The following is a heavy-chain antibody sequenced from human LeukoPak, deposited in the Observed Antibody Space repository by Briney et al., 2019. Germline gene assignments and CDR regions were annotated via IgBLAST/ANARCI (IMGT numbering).Heavy chain of an antibody. CDR3: ARDHGRGSLFGVVMPFDY. V-gene: IGHV3-30*03. Sequence: TGGSLRLSCAASGFTFSSYGMHWVRQAPGKGLEWVAVISYDGSNKYYADSVKGRFTISRDNSKNTLYLQMNSLRAEDTAVYYCARDHGRGSLFGVVMPFDYWGQGTLVTVSS. CDR2: ISYDGSNK. CDR1: GFTFSSYG. D-gene: IGHD3-3*01. J-gene: IGHJ4*02.